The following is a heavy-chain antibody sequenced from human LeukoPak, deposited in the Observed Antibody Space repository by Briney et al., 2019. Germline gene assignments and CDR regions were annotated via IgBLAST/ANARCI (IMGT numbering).Heavy chain of an antibody. V-gene: IGHV3-48*01. CDR3: ARADSYYYYYYGMDV. Sequence: PGGSLSLSCAASGFTFSSYSMNWVRQAPGKGLEWVSYISSSSSTIYYADSVKGRFTISRDNAKNSLYLQMNSLRAEDTAVYYCARADSYYYYYYGMDVWGQGTTVTVSS. D-gene: IGHD2-15*01. CDR1: GFTFSSYS. J-gene: IGHJ6*02. CDR2: ISSSSSTI.